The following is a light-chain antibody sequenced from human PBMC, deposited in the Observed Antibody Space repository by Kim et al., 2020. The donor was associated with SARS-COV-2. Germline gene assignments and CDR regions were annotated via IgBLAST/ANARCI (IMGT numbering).Light chain of an antibody. Sequence: VGCSVTMPCRASQGIGVSLALYQQKPAKAPKLLIYAASTLQTGVPSRFSGSGSVTDFTLTISNLQPKDFATYCCQQLSTYPLTFGGGTKLEI. CDR3: QQLSTYPLT. CDR2: AAS. CDR1: QGIGVS. J-gene: IGKJ4*01. V-gene: IGKV1-9*01.